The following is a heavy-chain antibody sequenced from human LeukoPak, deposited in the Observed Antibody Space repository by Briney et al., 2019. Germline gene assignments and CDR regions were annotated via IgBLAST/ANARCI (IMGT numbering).Heavy chain of an antibody. CDR3: ASHIWNPVGD. CDR1: GFTFSSYE. D-gene: IGHD1-20*01. J-gene: IGHJ4*02. V-gene: IGHV3-48*03. Sequence: GGSLRLSCAASGFTFSSYEMNWVRQAPGKGLEWVSYISSSGSTIYYADSVKGRFTISRDNAKNSLYLQMNSLRAEDTAVYYCASHIWNPVGDWSQGTVVTVSS. CDR2: ISSSGSTI.